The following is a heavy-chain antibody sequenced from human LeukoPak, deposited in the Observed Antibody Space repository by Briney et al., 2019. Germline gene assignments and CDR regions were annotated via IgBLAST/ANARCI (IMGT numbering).Heavy chain of an antibody. J-gene: IGHJ4*02. V-gene: IGHV1-46*01. CDR2: INPSGGST. D-gene: IGHD1-26*01. Sequence: ASVKVSCKASGYTFTSYYMHWVRQAPGQGLEWMGIINPSGGSTSYAQKFQGRVTMTRDTSTSTVYMELSSLRSEDTAVYYCARDLSGSYYGGYCGDWGQGTLVTVSS. CDR3: ARDLSGSYYGGYCGD. CDR1: GYTFTSYY.